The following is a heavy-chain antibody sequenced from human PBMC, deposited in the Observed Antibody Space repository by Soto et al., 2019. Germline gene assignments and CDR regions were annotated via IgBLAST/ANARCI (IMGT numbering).Heavy chain of an antibody. D-gene: IGHD4-17*01. CDR3: ARDPIYGGNPGAFDI. J-gene: IGHJ3*02. CDR2: ISAYNGNT. V-gene: IGHV1-18*01. Sequence: ASVKVSCKASGYTFTSYGISWVRQAPGQGLEWMGWISAYNGNTNYAQKLQGRVTMTTDTSTSTAYMELRSLRSDDTAVYYCARDPIYGGNPGAFDIWGQGTMVTVSS. CDR1: GYTFTSYG.